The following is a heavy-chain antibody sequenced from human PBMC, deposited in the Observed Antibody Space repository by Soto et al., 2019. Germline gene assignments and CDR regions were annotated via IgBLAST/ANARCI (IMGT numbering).Heavy chain of an antibody. V-gene: IGHV3-23*01. CDR1: GFTFSSYA. CDR2: ISGSGGST. Sequence: GGSLRLSCAASGFTFSSYAMSWVRQAPGKGLEWVSAISGSGGSTYYADSVKGRFTISRDNSKNTLYLQMNSLRAEDTAVYYCAKLRYDFWSGSQYFDYWGQGTLVTVSS. J-gene: IGHJ4*02. CDR3: AKLRYDFWSGSQYFDY. D-gene: IGHD3-3*01.